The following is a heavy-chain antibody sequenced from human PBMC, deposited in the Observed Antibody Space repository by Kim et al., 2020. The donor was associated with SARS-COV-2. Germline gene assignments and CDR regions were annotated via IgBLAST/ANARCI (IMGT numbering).Heavy chain of an antibody. CDR3: TSREGVTSGFNY. CDR2: ITDKAKNYAT. J-gene: IGHJ4*02. D-gene: IGHD2-8*01. CDR1: GFIFSGSP. V-gene: IGHV3-73*01. Sequence: GGSLRLSCAASGFIFSGSPMHWVRQASGKGLEWVGGITDKAKNYATAYAASGKGRFTISRDDSKNTAYLQMNSLKTEDTAVYYCTSREGVTSGFNYWGQGTLVTVSS.